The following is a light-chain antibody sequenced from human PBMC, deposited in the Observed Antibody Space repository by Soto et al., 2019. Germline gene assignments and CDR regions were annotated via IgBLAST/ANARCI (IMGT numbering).Light chain of an antibody. V-gene: IGLV1-47*01. Sequence: QSVLPQPPSASGIPGQRVTISCSGSSSHIGSNYVSWYQRPQGTAPKLLIYWNTQRHSGVPDRFSGSKSGTSASLAISGLRSEDGADYYCAAWDDSRSAYVFGTGTKLTVL. J-gene: IGLJ1*01. CDR2: WNT. CDR1: SSHIGSNY. CDR3: AAWDDSRSAYV.